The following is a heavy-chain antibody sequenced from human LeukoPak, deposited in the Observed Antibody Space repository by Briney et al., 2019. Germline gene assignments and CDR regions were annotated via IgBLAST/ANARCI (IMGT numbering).Heavy chain of an antibody. J-gene: IGHJ4*02. D-gene: IGHD3-22*01. Sequence: HPGGSLRLSCEASGFTFSSYAMSWVRQAPGKGLEWVSGLNNGGDTYYANSVKGRFTISRDNSKNTLYLQMNSLRAEDTAVYYCAKPVPNYYDSSGYYSHFDYWGQGTLVTVPS. CDR1: GFTFSSYA. V-gene: IGHV3-23*01. CDR2: LNNGGDT. CDR3: AKPVPNYYDSSGYYSHFDY.